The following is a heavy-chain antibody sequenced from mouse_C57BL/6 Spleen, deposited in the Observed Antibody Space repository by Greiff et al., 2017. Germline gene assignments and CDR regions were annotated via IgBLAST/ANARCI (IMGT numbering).Heavy chain of an antibody. D-gene: IGHD1-1*01. CDR1: GYTFTDYY. Sequence: QVQLKQSGAELVRPGASVKLSCKASGYTFTDYYINWVKQRPGQGLEWIARIYPGSGNTYYNEKFKGKATLTAEKSSSTAYMQLSSLTSEDSAVYFCARDYGSSYGNYFDYWGQGTTLTVSS. J-gene: IGHJ2*01. CDR2: IYPGSGNT. V-gene: IGHV1-76*01. CDR3: ARDYGSSYGNYFDY.